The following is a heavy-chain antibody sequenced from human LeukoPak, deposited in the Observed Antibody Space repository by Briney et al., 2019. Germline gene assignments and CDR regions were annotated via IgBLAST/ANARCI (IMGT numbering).Heavy chain of an antibody. CDR3: ARRVSYYYMDV. Sequence: ASVKVSCKASGYTFTSYDINWVRQATGQGLEWMGWMNPNSGNTGYAQRFQGRVTITRNTSISTAYMELSSLRSEDTAVYYCARRVSYYYMDVWGKGTTVTVSS. J-gene: IGHJ6*03. CDR1: GYTFTSYD. V-gene: IGHV1-8*03. CDR2: MNPNSGNT.